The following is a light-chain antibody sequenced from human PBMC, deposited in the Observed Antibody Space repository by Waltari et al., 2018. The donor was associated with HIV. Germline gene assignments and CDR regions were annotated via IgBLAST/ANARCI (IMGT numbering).Light chain of an antibody. CDR3: QQYGSSPPWT. CDR1: QSVSSSY. CDR2: GAS. Sequence: EFVLTQSPGTLSLSPGERATLSCRASQSVSSSYLAWYQQKPGQAPRLLIYGASIRATGIPDRFSGSGSGTDFTLTISRVEPEDFAVYYCQQYGSSPPWTFGQGTKVEIK. J-gene: IGKJ1*01. V-gene: IGKV3-20*01.